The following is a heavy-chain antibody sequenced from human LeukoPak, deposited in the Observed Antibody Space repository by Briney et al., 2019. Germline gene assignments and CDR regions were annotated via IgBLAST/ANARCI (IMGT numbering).Heavy chain of an antibody. V-gene: IGHV1-2*02. Sequence: ASVKVSCKASGYTFNDYYMHWVRQAPGQGLEWMGWINADSGATKYAQKFQGRVTMTRDSSINTAYMELSRLRSDDTAVYYCARVMTTVTSRYYHYYMDVWGKGTTVTISS. J-gene: IGHJ6*03. D-gene: IGHD4-17*01. CDR2: INADSGAT. CDR1: GYTFNDYY. CDR3: ARVMTTVTSRYYHYYMDV.